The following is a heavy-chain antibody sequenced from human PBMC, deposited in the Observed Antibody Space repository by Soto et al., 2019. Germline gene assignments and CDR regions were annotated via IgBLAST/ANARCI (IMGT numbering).Heavy chain of an antibody. Sequence: EVQLVESGGGLVQPGGSLRLSCAASGFTFSSYWXXXXXXXXXXGVVWVSHINSDGNWTTYADSVKGRFTISRDNXXXXXXXXXXXXXXXXXXXXXXXXXXXXXXIDYWGLGTLVTVSS. CDR3: XXXXXXXXIDY. CDR2: INSDGNWT. J-gene: IGHJ4*02. CDR1: GFTFSSYW. V-gene: IGHV3-74*01.